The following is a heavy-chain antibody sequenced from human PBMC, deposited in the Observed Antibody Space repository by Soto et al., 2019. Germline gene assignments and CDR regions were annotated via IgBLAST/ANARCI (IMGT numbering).Heavy chain of an antibody. D-gene: IGHD2-15*01. V-gene: IGHV3-23*01. J-gene: IGHJ6*02. Sequence: PGGSLRLSCAASGFTFSSYAMSWVRQAPGKGLEWVSAISGSGGSTYYADSVKGRFTISRDNSKNTLYLQMNSLRAEDTAVYYCAKEGTCSGGSCWGYYYGMDVWGQGTTVTAP. CDR2: ISGSGGST. CDR1: GFTFSSYA. CDR3: AKEGTCSGGSCWGYYYGMDV.